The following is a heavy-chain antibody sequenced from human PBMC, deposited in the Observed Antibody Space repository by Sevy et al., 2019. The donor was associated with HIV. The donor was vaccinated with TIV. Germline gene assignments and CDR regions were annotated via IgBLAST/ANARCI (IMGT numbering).Heavy chain of an antibody. CDR2: IYYSGSG. V-gene: IGHV4-30-4*01. D-gene: IGHD5-12*01. CDR3: ASKRGYTHGPFES. CDR1: GGSVSNGDYY. Sequence: SETLSLTCDVSGGSVSNGDYYWSWIRQPPGKGLEWFGYIYYSGSGYDNPFLKSRVTISVDTSKNQFSLKLKSVTAADTAIYYCASKRGYTHGPFESWGQGTLVTVSS. J-gene: IGHJ4*02.